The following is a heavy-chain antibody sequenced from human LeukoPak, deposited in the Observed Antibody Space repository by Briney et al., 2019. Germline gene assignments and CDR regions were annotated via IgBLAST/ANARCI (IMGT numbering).Heavy chain of an antibody. D-gene: IGHD4-17*01. CDR3: AKDGDYIDY. J-gene: IGHJ4*02. V-gene: IGHV4-61*01. CDR2: IYYSGST. CDR1: GGSVSSSSYD. Sequence: SETLSLTCTVSGGSVSSSSYDWTWIRQPPGKGLEWIGHIYYSGSTGFNPSLKSRVTISLDTSKNQFSLKLSSVTAADTAVYYCAKDGDYIDYWGQGTLVTVSS.